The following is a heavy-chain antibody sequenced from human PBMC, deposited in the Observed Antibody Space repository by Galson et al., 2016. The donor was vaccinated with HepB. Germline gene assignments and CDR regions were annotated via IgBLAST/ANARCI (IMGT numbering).Heavy chain of an antibody. V-gene: IGHV3-7*01. CDR1: GFIFSNYW. CDR2: INQDGRTT. Sequence: SLRLSCAASGFIFSNYWMSWVRQAPGKGLEGVANINQDGRTTYHVESVEGRFTISRDNAKNSVYLQMNSLTVEDTAVYYCVRDGRHGEDRAFDIWGQGTVVAVSS. CDR3: VRDGRHGEDRAFDI. J-gene: IGHJ3*02. D-gene: IGHD3-10*01.